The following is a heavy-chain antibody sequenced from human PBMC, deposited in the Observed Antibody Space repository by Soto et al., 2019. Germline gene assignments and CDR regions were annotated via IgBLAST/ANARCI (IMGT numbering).Heavy chain of an antibody. CDR3: AKGAPMGWLQQTPFDY. CDR2: ISGSGGST. Sequence: GGSLRLSCAASGFTFSSYAMSWVRQAPGKGLEWVSAISGSGGSTYYADSVKGRFTISRDNSKNTLYLQMNSLRAEDTAVYYCAKGAPMGWLQQTPFDYWGQGTLVTVSS. D-gene: IGHD5-12*01. V-gene: IGHV3-23*01. CDR1: GFTFSSYA. J-gene: IGHJ4*02.